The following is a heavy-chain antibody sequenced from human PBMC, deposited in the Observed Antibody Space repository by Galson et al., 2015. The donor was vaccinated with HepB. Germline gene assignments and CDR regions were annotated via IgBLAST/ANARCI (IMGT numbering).Heavy chain of an antibody. J-gene: IGHJ4*02. Sequence: ETLSLTCTVSGGSISSYYYTWIRQPPGKALEWIGYIYHSGSTKYNPSLESRVTLSLDTSKNQSSLKLSSVTAADTAVYYCARGYDFWSGWGQGTLVTVSS. CDR2: IYHSGST. D-gene: IGHD3-3*01. CDR1: GGSISSYY. V-gene: IGHV4-59*01. CDR3: ARGYDFWSG.